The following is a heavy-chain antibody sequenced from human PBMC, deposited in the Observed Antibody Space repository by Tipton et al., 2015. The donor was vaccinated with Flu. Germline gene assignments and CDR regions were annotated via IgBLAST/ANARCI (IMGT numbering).Heavy chain of an antibody. Sequence: TLSLTCTVSGGSISSSSYYWGWIRQPPGKGLEWIGSIYYSGSTYYNPSLKSRVTISVDTSKNQFSLRLSSVTAADTAVYYCARDPDSSGGYYFDFRGQGTLVTVSS. CDR1: GGSISSSSYY. CDR2: IYYSGST. D-gene: IGHD3-22*01. CDR3: ARDPDSSGGYYFDF. V-gene: IGHV4-39*07. J-gene: IGHJ4*02.